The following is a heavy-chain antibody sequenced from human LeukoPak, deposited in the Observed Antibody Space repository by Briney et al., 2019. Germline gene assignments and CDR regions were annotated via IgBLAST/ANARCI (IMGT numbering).Heavy chain of an antibody. D-gene: IGHD6-13*01. V-gene: IGHV1-18*01. Sequence: ASVKVSCKASGCTFTNYGISWVRQAPGQGPEWMGWISAYSGHTNYAQKVQGRVTMTTDTSTSTAYMELRSLRSDDTAVYYCARDNHSGSWSWFDPWGQGTLVSVSA. CDR1: GCTFTNYG. CDR3: ARDNHSGSWSWFDP. CDR2: ISAYSGHT. J-gene: IGHJ5*02.